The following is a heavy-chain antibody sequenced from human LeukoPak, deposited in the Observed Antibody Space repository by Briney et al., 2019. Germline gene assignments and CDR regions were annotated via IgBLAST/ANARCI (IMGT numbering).Heavy chain of an antibody. D-gene: IGHD6-13*01. CDR1: GFTFSSYA. CDR2: ISYDGSNK. V-gene: IGHV3-30*04. Sequence: GGSLRLSCAASGFTFSSYAMHWVRQAPGKGLEWVAVISYDGSNKYYADSVKGRFTISRDNSKNTLYLQMNSLRAEDTAVYYCAREGGDLGQQLAYYFDYWGQGTLVTVSS. J-gene: IGHJ4*02. CDR3: AREGGDLGQQLAYYFDY.